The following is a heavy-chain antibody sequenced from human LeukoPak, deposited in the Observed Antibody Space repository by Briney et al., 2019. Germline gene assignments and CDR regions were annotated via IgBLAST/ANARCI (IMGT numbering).Heavy chain of an antibody. J-gene: IGHJ4*02. V-gene: IGHV3-23*01. CDR2: ITSGVGIT. Sequence: PGGSLRLSCAASGFTFSSYAMSWVRQAPGKGLEWVSIITSGVGITYYADSVKGRFTISRDNSKNTLYLQMNSLRAEDTAVYYCAKGDYYDFDYWGQGTLVTVSS. D-gene: IGHD3-10*01. CDR3: AKGDYYDFDY. CDR1: GFTFSSYA.